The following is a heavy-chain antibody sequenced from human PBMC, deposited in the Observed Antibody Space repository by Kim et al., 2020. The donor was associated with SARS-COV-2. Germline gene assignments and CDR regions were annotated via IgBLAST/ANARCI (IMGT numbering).Heavy chain of an antibody. CDR2: IYYSGST. CDR1: GGSVSSGSYY. CDR3: AVVVIKGYYYYGMDV. D-gene: IGHD3-22*01. Sequence: SETLSLTCTVSGGSVSSGSYYWSWIRQPPGKGLAWIGYIYYSGSTYYNPSLKSRVTISVDTSKNQFSLKLSTVTAADTAVYYCAVVVIKGYYYYGMDVWGQGTTVTVSS. V-gene: IGHV4-61*01. J-gene: IGHJ6*02.